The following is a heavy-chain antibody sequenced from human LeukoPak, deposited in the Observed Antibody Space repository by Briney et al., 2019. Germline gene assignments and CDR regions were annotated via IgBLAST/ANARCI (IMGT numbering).Heavy chain of an antibody. V-gene: IGHV4-30-4*08. CDR1: GGSISSGDYY. J-gene: IGHJ6*03. CDR3: ARDTRNPPNYDFWSGYYTNYYYMDV. Sequence: PSETLSLTCTLSGGSISSGDYYWSWIRQPPGKCLEWLGYIYYSGSTYYNPSLKSRVTISVDTSKNQFSLKLSSVTAADTAVYYCARDTRNPPNYDFWSGYYTNYYYMDVWGKGTTVTVSS. D-gene: IGHD3-3*01. CDR2: IYYSGST.